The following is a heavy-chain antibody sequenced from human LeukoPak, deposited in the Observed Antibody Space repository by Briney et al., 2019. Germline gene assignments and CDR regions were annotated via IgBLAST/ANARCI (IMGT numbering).Heavy chain of an antibody. Sequence: PSETLSLTCTVSGGSISSSSYYWGWIRQPPGKGLEWIGSIYYSGSTYYNPSLKSRVTISVDTSKNQFSLKLSSVTAADTAVYYCARDQEYSGYDQNYYYYGMDVWGQGTTVTVSS. CDR1: GGSISSSSYY. CDR3: ARDQEYSGYDQNYYYYGMDV. CDR2: IYYSGST. V-gene: IGHV4-39*07. J-gene: IGHJ6*02. D-gene: IGHD5-12*01.